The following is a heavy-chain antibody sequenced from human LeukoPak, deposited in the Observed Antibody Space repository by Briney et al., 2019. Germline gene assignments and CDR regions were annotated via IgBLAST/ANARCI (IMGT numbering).Heavy chain of an antibody. V-gene: IGHV4-34*01. D-gene: IGHD3-22*01. CDR2: INHSGST. J-gene: IGHJ3*02. CDR1: GGSISSYY. Sequence: SETLSLTCTVSGGSISSYYWSWIRQPPGKGLEWIGEINHSGSTNYNPSLKSRVTISVDTSKNQFSLKLSSVTAADTAVYYCAREAGAADTYYYDSSGFRDLNDAFDIWGQGTMVTVSS. CDR3: AREAGAADTYYYDSSGFRDLNDAFDI.